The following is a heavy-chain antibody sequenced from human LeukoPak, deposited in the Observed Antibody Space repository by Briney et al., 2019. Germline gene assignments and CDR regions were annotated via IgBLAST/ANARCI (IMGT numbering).Heavy chain of an antibody. CDR2: IYYSGST. CDR3: ARDRLDGMDV. D-gene: IGHD4-11*01. J-gene: IGHJ6*02. CDR1: GDSINSGDYY. Sequence: SQTLSLTCTVSGDSINSGDYYWSWIRQPPGKGLEWIGYIYYSGSTYYNPSLKSRVTISVDMSKNQFSLKLSSVTAADTAVYYCARDRLDGMDVWGQGTTVTVSS. V-gene: IGHV4-30-4*01.